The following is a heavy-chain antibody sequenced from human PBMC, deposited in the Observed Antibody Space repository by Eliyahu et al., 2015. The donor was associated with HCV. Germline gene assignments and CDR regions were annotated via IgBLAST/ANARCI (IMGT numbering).Heavy chain of an antibody. V-gene: IGHV4-39*01. D-gene: IGHD3-16*02. J-gene: IGHJ5*02. CDR3: ARHSTIDDYIWGSYRYGGNWFDP. Sequence: WIGSIYYSGSTYYNPSLKSRVTISVDTSKNQFSLKLSSVTAADTAVYYCARHSTIDDYIWGSYRYGGNWFDPWGQGTLVTVSS. CDR2: IYYSGST.